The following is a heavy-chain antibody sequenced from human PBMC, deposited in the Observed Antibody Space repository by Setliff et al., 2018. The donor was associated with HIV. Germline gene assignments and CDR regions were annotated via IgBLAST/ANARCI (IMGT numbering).Heavy chain of an antibody. J-gene: IGHJ1*01. Sequence: SVKVSCKASGGTFNSYTVSWVRQAPGQGLEWMGGIIPMFNIANYAQKFPGRATITADISSTTASMELRSLRSEDTAVYYCAGGWSENTVMVQVEYFRHWGQGTLVTVSS. CDR1: GGTFNSYT. CDR2: IIPMFNIA. CDR3: AGGWSENTVMVQVEYFRH. D-gene: IGHD5-18*01. V-gene: IGHV1-69*10.